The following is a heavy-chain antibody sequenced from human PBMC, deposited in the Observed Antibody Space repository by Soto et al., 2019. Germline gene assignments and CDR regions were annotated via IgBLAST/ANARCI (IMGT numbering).Heavy chain of an antibody. CDR3: AKQEVIAVAGPELPHGFASGPGVFDY. D-gene: IGHD6-19*01. J-gene: IGHJ4*02. V-gene: IGHV3-23*01. CDR2: ISGSGGST. CDR1: GFTFSSYA. Sequence: GGSLRLSCAASGFTFSSYAMSWVRQAPGKGLEWVSAISGSGGSTYYADSVKGRFTISRDNSKNTLYLQMNSLRAEDTAVYYCAKQEVIAVAGPELPHGFASGPGVFDYWGQGTMVTVYS.